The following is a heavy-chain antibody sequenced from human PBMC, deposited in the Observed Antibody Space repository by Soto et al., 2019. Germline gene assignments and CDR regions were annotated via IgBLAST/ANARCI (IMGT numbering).Heavy chain of an antibody. Sequence: GGSLRLSCAASGFTFSSHGMHWVRQAPGKGLEWVAVISYDGSNKYYADSVKGRFTISRDNSKDTLYLQMNSLRGEDTAVYYCARPSSPYAVNFYYGMDVWGQGTTVTVSS. CDR1: GFTFSSHG. CDR2: ISYDGSNK. CDR3: ARPSSPYAVNFYYGMDV. J-gene: IGHJ6*02. V-gene: IGHV3-30*03. D-gene: IGHD2-2*01.